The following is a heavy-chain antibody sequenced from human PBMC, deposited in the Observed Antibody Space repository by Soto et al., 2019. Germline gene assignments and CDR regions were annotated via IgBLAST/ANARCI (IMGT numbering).Heavy chain of an antibody. D-gene: IGHD2-2*01. CDR2: VYYSGRT. CDR1: GGSLSSSSYY. J-gene: IGHJ5*02. Sequence: SETLSLTCTVSGGSLSSSSYYWVWIRQPPGKGLEWIGSVYYSGRTYYNPSLKSRVTISIDTSKRQFSLRLISVTAADTAVYYCARTSCSSTSCDYNFFDPWGQGAQVTVSS. V-gene: IGHV4-39*01. CDR3: ARTSCSSTSCDYNFFDP.